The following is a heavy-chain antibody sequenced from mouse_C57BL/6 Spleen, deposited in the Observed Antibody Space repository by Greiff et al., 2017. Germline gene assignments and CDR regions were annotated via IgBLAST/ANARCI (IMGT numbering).Heavy chain of an antibody. CDR1: GFTFSSYG. D-gene: IGHD2-3*01. Sequence: EVKLMESGGDLVKPGGSLKLSCAASGFTFSSYGMSWVRQTPDKRLEWVATISSGGSYTYYPDSVKGRFTISRDNAKNTLYLQMSSLKSEDTAMYYCARDGSKGYFDYGGQGTTLTVSS. CDR3: ARDGSKGYFDY. V-gene: IGHV5-6*01. J-gene: IGHJ2*01. CDR2: ISSGGSYT.